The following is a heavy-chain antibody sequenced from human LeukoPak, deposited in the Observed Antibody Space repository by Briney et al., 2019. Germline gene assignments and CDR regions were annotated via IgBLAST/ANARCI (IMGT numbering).Heavy chain of an antibody. CDR1: GYTFTSYG. V-gene: IGHV1-18*01. CDR3: ARDRGYSYGYNYYYMDV. D-gene: IGHD5-18*01. Sequence: ASVKVSCKASGYTFTSYGISWVRQAPGQGLEWMGWISAYNGNTNYAQKLQGRVTMTTDTSTSTAYMELRSLRFDDTAVYYCARDRGYSYGYNYYYMDVWGKGTTVTVSS. J-gene: IGHJ6*03. CDR2: ISAYNGNT.